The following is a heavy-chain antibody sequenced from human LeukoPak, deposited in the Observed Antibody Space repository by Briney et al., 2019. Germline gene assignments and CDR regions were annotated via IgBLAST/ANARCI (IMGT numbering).Heavy chain of an antibody. D-gene: IGHD2-15*01. CDR1: DGSLTSSSDY. Sequence: PSETLSLTCTVSDGSLTSSSDYWGWIRQPPGKGLEWIASIYYSGSTYYNPSLKTRVTISVDTSKNQFSLKLSSVTAADTAVYYCARHVRVGLSFIMDVWGKGITVTISS. J-gene: IGHJ6*03. V-gene: IGHV4-39*01. CDR2: IYYSGST. CDR3: ARHVRVGLSFIMDV.